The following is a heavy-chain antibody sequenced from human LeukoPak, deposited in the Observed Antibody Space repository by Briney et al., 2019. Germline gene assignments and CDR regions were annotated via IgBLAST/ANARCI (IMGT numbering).Heavy chain of an antibody. V-gene: IGHV3-13*04. CDR1: GFTFSSYD. CDR3: ARDLRLYGMDV. Sequence: GGSQRLSCAASGFTFSSYDMHWVRHATGKGLEWVSAIGTAGDTYYPGSVKGRFTISRENAKNSLYLQMNSLRAGDTAVYYCARDLRLYGMDVWGEGTTVTPSS. CDR2: IGTAGDT. J-gene: IGHJ6*04.